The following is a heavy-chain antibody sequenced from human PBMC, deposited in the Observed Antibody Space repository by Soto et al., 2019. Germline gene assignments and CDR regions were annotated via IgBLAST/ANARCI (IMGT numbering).Heavy chain of an antibody. CDR2: INHSGSI. Sequence: SETLSLTCTVSGVSTSNGSYYWAWIRQSPGKALEWIGEINHSGSINYNPSLKSRVTMSVDTSKNQFSLTLNSVTAADTATYYCARGGISHWAYFYYMDVWDRGTTVTVSS. CDR3: ARGGISHWAYFYYMDV. D-gene: IGHD2-21*01. V-gene: IGHV4-39*07. CDR1: GVSTSNGSYY. J-gene: IGHJ6*03.